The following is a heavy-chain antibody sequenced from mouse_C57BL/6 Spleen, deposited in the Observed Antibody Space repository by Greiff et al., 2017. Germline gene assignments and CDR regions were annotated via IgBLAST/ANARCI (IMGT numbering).Heavy chain of an antibody. D-gene: IGHD2-4*01. CDR1: GYSITSGYY. V-gene: IGHV3-6*01. CDR3: AVYYDYFLDY. Sequence: EVKLVESGPGLVKPSQSLSLTCSVTGYSITSGYYWNWIRQFPGNKLEWMGYISYDGSNNYNPSFKNRISITRDTSKNQFFLKLHSVTTEDTATYYCAVYYDYFLDYWGQGTTLTVSS. CDR2: ISYDGSN. J-gene: IGHJ2*01.